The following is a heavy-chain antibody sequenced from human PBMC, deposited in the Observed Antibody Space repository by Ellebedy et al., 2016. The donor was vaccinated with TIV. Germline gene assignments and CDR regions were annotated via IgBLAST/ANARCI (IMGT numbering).Heavy chain of an antibody. Sequence: SVKVSCKSSGGTFSSYDISWVRQAPGQGLEWMGGIMPVIGIGNYAPKFQGRVTVTADKSTNTAHMELSSLRSEDTAVYYCARRIAARPGYYYGMDVWGRGTTVTVSS. CDR2: IMPVIGIG. CDR1: GGTFSSYD. CDR3: ARRIAARPGYYYGMDV. D-gene: IGHD6-6*01. J-gene: IGHJ6*02. V-gene: IGHV1-69*10.